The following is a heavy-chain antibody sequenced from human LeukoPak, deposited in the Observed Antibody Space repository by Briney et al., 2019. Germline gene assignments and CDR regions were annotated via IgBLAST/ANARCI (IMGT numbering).Heavy chain of an antibody. D-gene: IGHD6-13*01. V-gene: IGHV4-39*01. CDR2: IYYSGST. CDR3: ARAIAAAGTMIDY. J-gene: IGHJ4*02. Sequence: SETLSLTCTVSGGSISSYYWGWIRQPPGKGLEWIGSIYYSGSTYYNPSLKSRVTISVDTSKNQFSLKLSSVTAADTAVYYCARAIAAAGTMIDYWGQGTLVTVSS. CDR1: GGSISSYY.